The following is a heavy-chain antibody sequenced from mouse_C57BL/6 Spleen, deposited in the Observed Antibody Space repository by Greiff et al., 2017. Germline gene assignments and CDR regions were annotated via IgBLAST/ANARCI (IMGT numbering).Heavy chain of an antibody. J-gene: IGHJ4*01. CDR1: GYTFTSYW. V-gene: IGHV1-72*01. CDR3: ARFITTVVADYAMYD. D-gene: IGHD1-1*01. Sequence: QVQLQQPGAELVKPGASVKLSCKASGYTFTSYWMHWVKQRPGRGLEWIGRIDPNSGGTTYNEKFKSKATLTVDKPASSAYMQLRSLTSEDSAVYYCARFITTVVADYAMYDWGQGTSVTVAS. CDR2: IDPNSGGT.